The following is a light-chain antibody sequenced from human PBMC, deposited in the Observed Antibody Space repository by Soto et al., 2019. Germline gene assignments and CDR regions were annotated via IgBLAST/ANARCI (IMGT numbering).Light chain of an antibody. CDR3: SSYTSSRTLV. J-gene: IGLJ2*01. CDR2: KVS. Sequence: QSALTQPASVSGSPGQSITISCTGTSSDVGGYNYVSWYQQHPGKAPKLMIYKVSNRPSGVSNRFSGSKSGNTASLTISGLQAEDEADYYCSSYTSSRTLVFGGGTKLTVL. V-gene: IGLV2-14*01. CDR1: SSDVGGYNY.